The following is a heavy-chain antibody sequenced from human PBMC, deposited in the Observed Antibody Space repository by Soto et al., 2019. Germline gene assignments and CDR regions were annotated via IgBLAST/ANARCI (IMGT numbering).Heavy chain of an antibody. Sequence: QVQLVQSGAEVKKPGASVKVSCKASGYTFTSYGISWVRQAPGQGLEWMGWISAHNGNTNYAQKLQGRVTMTTDTATSTGYMELRSLRSDDTAVYFCARAINYGLCDYWGQGTLVTVSS. CDR2: ISAHNGNT. CDR1: GYTFTSYG. CDR3: ARAINYGLCDY. V-gene: IGHV1-18*01. J-gene: IGHJ4*02. D-gene: IGHD3-10*01.